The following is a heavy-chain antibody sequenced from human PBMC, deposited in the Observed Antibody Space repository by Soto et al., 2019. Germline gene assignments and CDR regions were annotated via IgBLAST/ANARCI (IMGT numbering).Heavy chain of an antibody. J-gene: IGHJ4*02. CDR2: IKNKMEGGTT. CDR3: DPNWNFDY. D-gene: IGHD2-8*01. Sequence: GGSLRLSCAASGFTLSNAWVSWVRQAPGKGLEWVGRIKNKMEGGTTDYAAPVKGRFTISRDDSKNMLYLQMNSLITDDTAVYYCDPNWNFDYWGQGTLVTVSS. V-gene: IGHV3-15*01. CDR1: GFTLSNAW.